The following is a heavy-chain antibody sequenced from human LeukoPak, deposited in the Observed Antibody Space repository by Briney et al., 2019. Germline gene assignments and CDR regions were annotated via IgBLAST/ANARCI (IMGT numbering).Heavy chain of an antibody. D-gene: IGHD3-3*01. V-gene: IGHV3-21*01. CDR2: ISSSSSYI. CDR3: ARDPAFTIFGVVTNWFDP. Sequence: GGSLRLSCAASGFTFSSYSMNWVRQAPGKGLEWVSSISSSSSYIYYADSVKGRFTISRDNAKNSLYLQMNSLRAEDTAVYYCARDPAFTIFGVVTNWFDPWGQGTLVTVSP. J-gene: IGHJ5*02. CDR1: GFTFSSYS.